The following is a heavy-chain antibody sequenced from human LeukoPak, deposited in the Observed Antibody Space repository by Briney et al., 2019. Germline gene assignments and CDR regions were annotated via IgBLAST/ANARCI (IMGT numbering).Heavy chain of an antibody. CDR2: IEHAGRS. CDR1: GESLSDYY. Sequence: SETLSLTCAVYGESLSDYYWSWIRQTPGKGLEWFGEIEHAGRSKHSPSLKRRVVMSVDTSKNQFSLKVNSVTAAETGVYYCAREAVRATGSPYFFDSWGHGTLVTVSS. J-gene: IGHJ4*01. D-gene: IGHD3-9*01. CDR3: AREAVRATGSPYFFDS. V-gene: IGHV4-34*01.